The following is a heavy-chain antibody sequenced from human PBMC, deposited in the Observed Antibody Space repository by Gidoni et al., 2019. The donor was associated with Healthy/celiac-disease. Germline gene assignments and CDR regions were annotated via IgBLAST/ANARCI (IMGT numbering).Heavy chain of an antibody. CDR1: GGSISSYY. J-gene: IGHJ6*02. V-gene: IGHV4-59*01. D-gene: IGHD3-16*01. CDR3: ARQHLSSWGGGYYYGMDV. CDR2: IYYSGST. Sequence: QVQLQESGPGLVKPTETLSLTCTVAGGSISSYYWSWIRQPPGKGLEWIWYIYYSGSTKYNPSLKSRVTISVDPSNNQFSLKLSSVTAADTAVYYCARQHLSSWGGGYYYGMDVWGQGTTVTVSS.